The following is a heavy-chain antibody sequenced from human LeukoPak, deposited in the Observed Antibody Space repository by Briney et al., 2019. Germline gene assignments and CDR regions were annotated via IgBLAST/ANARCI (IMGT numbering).Heavy chain of an antibody. Sequence: GGSLRLSCAASGFTFSDYYMSWIRQAPGKGLEWASYISSSGSTIYYADSVKGRFTISRDNAKNSLYLQMNSLRAEDTAVYYCARDFDYGDYGGWFDPWGQGTLVTVSS. CDR3: ARDFDYGDYGGWFDP. J-gene: IGHJ5*02. D-gene: IGHD4-17*01. CDR1: GFTFSDYY. CDR2: ISSSGSTI. V-gene: IGHV3-11*04.